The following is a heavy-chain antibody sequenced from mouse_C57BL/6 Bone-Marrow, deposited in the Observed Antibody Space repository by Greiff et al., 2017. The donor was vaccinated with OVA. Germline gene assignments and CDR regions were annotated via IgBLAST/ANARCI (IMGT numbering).Heavy chain of an antibody. D-gene: IGHD1-1*01. Sequence: EVHLVESGGGLVKPGGSLKLSCAASGFTFSSYAMSWVRQTPEKRLEWVATISDGGSYTYYPDNVKGRFTISRDNAKNNLYLQMSHLKSEDTAMYYCARVTTVVATDYFDYWGQGTTLTVSS. CDR1: GFTFSSYA. CDR2: ISDGGSYT. CDR3: ARVTTVVATDYFDY. V-gene: IGHV5-4*01. J-gene: IGHJ2*01.